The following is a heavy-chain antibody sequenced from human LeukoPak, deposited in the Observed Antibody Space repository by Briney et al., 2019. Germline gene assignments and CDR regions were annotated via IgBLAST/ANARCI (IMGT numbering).Heavy chain of an antibody. CDR1: GFPFTSSA. Sequence: GTTVKVSCKASGFPFTSSAVQWVRQARGQRLEWIGWIVVGSGNTNYSQKFQERVTFTRDIYTSTAYMELSSMRSEDTAVYYCAAGVNVWFGELYRLDYWGQGTLVTVSS. V-gene: IGHV1-58*01. D-gene: IGHD3-10*01. CDR3: AAGVNVWFGELYRLDY. CDR2: IVVGSGNT. J-gene: IGHJ4*02.